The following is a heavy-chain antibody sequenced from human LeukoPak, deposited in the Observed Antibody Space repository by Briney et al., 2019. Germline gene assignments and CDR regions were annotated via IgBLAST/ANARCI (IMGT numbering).Heavy chain of an antibody. CDR3: ARLNTIFGVSNWFDP. J-gene: IGHJ5*02. CDR1: GYSFTSYW. CDR2: IYPGDSDT. V-gene: IGHV5-51*01. Sequence: GEPLKISCKGSGYSFTSYWIGWVRQMPGKGLEWMGIIYPGDSDTRYSPSFQGQVTISADKSISTAYLQWSSLKASDTAMYYCARLNTIFGVSNWFDPWGQGTLVTVSS. D-gene: IGHD3-3*01.